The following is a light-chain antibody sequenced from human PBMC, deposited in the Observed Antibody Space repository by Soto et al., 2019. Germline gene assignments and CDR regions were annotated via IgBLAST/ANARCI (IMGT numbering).Light chain of an antibody. CDR2: DVT. J-gene: IGLJ1*01. Sequence: QSVLTQPASVSGSPGQSITISCTGTSSDVGGYIYVSWYQQHPGKAPKLMIYDVTSRPSGVSYRFSGSKSGNTASLTISGLQAQDEAAYYCSSYTNSSPYVFGTGTKVTVL. CDR1: SSDVGGYIY. CDR3: SSYTNSSPYV. V-gene: IGLV2-14*01.